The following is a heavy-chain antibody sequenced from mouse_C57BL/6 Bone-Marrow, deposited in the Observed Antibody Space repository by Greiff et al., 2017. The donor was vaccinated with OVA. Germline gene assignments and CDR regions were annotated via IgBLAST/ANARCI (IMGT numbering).Heavy chain of an antibody. J-gene: IGHJ2*01. D-gene: IGHD1-1*01. V-gene: IGHV5-6*01. CDR1: GFTFSSYG. CDR3: VRHPTTVLAHYFDY. CDR2: ISSGGSYT. Sequence: EVQRVESGGDLVKPGGSLKLSCAASGFTFSSYGMSWVRQTPDKRLEWVATISSGGSYTYYPDSVKGRFTISRDNAKNTLDLQMSSLKSEDTAMYYCVRHPTTVLAHYFDYWGQGTTLTVSS.